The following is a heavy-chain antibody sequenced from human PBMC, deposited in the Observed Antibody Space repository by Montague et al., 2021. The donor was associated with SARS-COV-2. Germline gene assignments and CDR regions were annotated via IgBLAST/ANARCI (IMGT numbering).Heavy chain of an antibody. CDR3: ARHKRWRIAAAGRDFDY. Sequence: SETLSLTCSVSGVSIISGDYFWTWIRQPPGKGLEWIGNIYSNGVTYYNPSLKSRVTISVDTSKNQFSLKLSSVTAADTAVYYCARHKRWRIAAAGRDFDYWGQGTLVTVSS. J-gene: IGHJ4*02. CDR2: IYSNGVT. CDR1: GVSIISGDYF. D-gene: IGHD6-13*01. V-gene: IGHV4-39*01.